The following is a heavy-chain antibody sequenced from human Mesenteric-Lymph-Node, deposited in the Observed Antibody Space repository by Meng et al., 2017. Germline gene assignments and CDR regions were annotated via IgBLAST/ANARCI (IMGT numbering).Heavy chain of an antibody. J-gene: IGHJ5*02. D-gene: IGHD2-21*02. CDR1: GYTFTDYY. V-gene: IGHV1-2*02. Sequence: ASVKVSCKASGYTFTDYYIHWVRQAPGQGLEWMGWISPDNGVTNYVQKFQGRVTMTRDTSISTAYLELSRLRSDDTAVYYCARAVRVSDRYYNWFDPWGQGTLVTVSS. CDR3: ARAVRVSDRYYNWFDP. CDR2: ISPDNGVT.